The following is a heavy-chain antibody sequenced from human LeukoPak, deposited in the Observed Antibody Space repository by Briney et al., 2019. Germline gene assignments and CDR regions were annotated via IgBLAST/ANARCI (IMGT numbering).Heavy chain of an antibody. D-gene: IGHD5-18*01. V-gene: IGHV4-39*07. J-gene: IGHJ4*02. Sequence: SETLSLTCTVSGGSISSSSYYWGWIRQPPGKGLEWIGSIYYSGSTYYNPSLKSRVTISVDTSKNQFSLKLSSVTAADTAVYYCARDSFQKIQLWPRETYGGDYWGQGTLVTVSS. CDR2: IYYSGST. CDR1: GGSISSSSYY. CDR3: ARDSFQKIQLWPRETYGGDY.